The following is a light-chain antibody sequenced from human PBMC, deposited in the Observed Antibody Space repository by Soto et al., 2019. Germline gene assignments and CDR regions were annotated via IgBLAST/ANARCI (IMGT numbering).Light chain of an antibody. CDR3: MQATQFPWT. CDR1: QSLVHSDGYTY. Sequence: IVMTQTPLASPVTLGQPASISCRSSQSLVHSDGYTYLSWLQQRPGQPPRLLIYKISNRLSGVPDRFSGSGAGTDFILKIRRVEAEDVGLYYCMQATQFPWTFGQGTRVEIK. V-gene: IGKV2-24*01. CDR2: KIS. J-gene: IGKJ1*01.